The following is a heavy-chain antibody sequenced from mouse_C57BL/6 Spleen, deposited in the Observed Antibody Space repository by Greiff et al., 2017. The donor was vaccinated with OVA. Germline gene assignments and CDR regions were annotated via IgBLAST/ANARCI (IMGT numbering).Heavy chain of an antibody. CDR1: GFTFSSYA. CDR3: AREDDGYYEAWFAY. Sequence: EVQLQESGGGLVKPGGSPKLSCAASGFTFSSYAMSWVRQTPEKRLEWVATISDGGSYTYYPDNVKGRFTISRDNAKNNLYLQMSHLKSEDTAMYYCAREDDGYYEAWFAYWGQGTLVTVSA. V-gene: IGHV5-4*01. J-gene: IGHJ3*01. D-gene: IGHD2-3*01. CDR2: ISDGGSYT.